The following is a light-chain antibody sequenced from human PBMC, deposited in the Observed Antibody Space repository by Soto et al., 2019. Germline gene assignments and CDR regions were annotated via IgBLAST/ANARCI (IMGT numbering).Light chain of an antibody. CDR3: QQYYNWWT. J-gene: IGKJ1*01. V-gene: IGKV3-15*01. Sequence: IVMTQSPATLSVSPGARATLSCRASQSITSKLAWYQQKPGQAPRLLIFGASTRATGIPARFSGSGSGTEFTLTISSLQPEDFAVYYCQQYYNWWTFGQGTKVDMK. CDR2: GAS. CDR1: QSITSK.